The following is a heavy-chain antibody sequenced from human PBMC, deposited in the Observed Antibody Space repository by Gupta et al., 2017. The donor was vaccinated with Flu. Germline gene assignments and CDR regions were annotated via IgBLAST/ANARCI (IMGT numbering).Heavy chain of an antibody. J-gene: IGHJ4*02. D-gene: IGHD2-15*01. Sequence: QAPGQGLEWMGRINPNIGGTNSAQKFQGRVTMTRDTSISTAYMELSRLRSDDTAVYYCAREEGVVFGGNIDYWGQGTLVTVSS. CDR3: AREEGVVFGGNIDY. CDR2: INPNIGGT. V-gene: IGHV1-2*06.